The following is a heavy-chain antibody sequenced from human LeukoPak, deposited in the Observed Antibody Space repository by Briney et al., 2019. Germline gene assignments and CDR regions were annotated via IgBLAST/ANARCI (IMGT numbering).Heavy chain of an antibody. CDR1: GVTFSGYW. CDR3: ARSRYCSGGSCYLDY. V-gene: IGHV3-74*01. CDR2: INTDGSST. D-gene: IGHD2-15*01. Sequence: SGGSLRLSCAASGVTFSGYWMQWVRQAPGKGLIWVSRINTDGSSTTYADSVKGRFTISRDNAKNTLYLQMNSLRAEDTTVYYCARSRYCSGGSCYLDYWGQGTLVTVSS. J-gene: IGHJ4*02.